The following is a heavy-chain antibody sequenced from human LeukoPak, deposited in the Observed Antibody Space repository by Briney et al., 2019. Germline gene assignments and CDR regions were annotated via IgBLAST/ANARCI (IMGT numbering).Heavy chain of an antibody. V-gene: IGHV5-51*01. Sequence: PGESLKISCKGSGYSFTSYWIAWVRQMPGKGLEWMGIMYAGDSNTRYSPSFQGQVTISADKSISTAYLQWSSLKASDTAMYYCARLTSSWSFDYWGQGTLVTVSS. CDR1: GYSFTSYW. D-gene: IGHD6-13*01. CDR2: MYAGDSNT. J-gene: IGHJ4*02. CDR3: ARLTSSWSFDY.